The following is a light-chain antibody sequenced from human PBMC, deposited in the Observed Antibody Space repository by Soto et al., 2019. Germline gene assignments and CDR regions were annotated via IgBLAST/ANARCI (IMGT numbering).Light chain of an antibody. CDR1: SSDVGSYNL. CDR3: CSYAGSSTNYV. CDR2: EGS. J-gene: IGLJ1*01. V-gene: IGLV2-23*01. Sequence: QSVLTQPASVSGSPGQSITISCTGTSSDVGSYNLVSWYQQHPGKAPKLMIHEGSKRPSGVSNRFSGSKSGNTASLTISGLQAEDEADYYCCSYAGSSTNYVFGTGTKLTVL.